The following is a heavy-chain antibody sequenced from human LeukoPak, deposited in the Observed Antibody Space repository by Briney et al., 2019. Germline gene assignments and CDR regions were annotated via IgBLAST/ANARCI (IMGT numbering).Heavy chain of an antibody. CDR2: IHSSEGT. V-gene: IGHV4-59*08. CDR1: GGSLNGYY. Sequence: SETLSLTCTVSGGSLNGYYWGWIRQPPGKGLECIGYIHSSEGTAHNASLKSRLTTSLNTSKNQFSLTLSSVTAADTAIYYCARHAYGEGMDVWGKGTTVTVSS. J-gene: IGHJ6*04. CDR3: ARHAYGEGMDV. D-gene: IGHD4-17*01.